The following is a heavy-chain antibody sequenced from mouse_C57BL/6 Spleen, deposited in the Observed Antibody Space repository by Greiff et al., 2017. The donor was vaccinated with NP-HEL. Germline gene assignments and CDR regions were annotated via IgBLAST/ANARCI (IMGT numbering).Heavy chain of an antibody. CDR1: GYAFSSYW. CDR2: IYPGDGDT. Sequence: QVQLQQSGAELVKPGASVKISCKASGYAFSSYWMNWVKQRPGKGLEWIGQIYPGDGDTNYNGKFKGKATLTADKSSSPAYMQLSSLTSEDSAVYFCARKPGYYEYFDVWGTGTTVTVSS. D-gene: IGHD2-3*01. J-gene: IGHJ1*03. CDR3: ARKPGYYEYFDV. V-gene: IGHV1-80*01.